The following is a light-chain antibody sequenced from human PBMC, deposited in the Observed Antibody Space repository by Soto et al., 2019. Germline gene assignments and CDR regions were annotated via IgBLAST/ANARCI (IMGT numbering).Light chain of an antibody. CDR3: GSYTTSSNHG. CDR2: DVT. J-gene: IGLJ1*01. Sequence: QSALTQPAAVSWTPGQSINISCTGTSSCIGAYSHVSWYQQWTGRNPTLLIYDVTTRPSEVSHRFSCSKTGHTACLSSSGLQAEDEADYYCGSYTTSSNHGCGAGTKVTVL. V-gene: IGLV2-14*01. CDR1: SSCIGAYSH.